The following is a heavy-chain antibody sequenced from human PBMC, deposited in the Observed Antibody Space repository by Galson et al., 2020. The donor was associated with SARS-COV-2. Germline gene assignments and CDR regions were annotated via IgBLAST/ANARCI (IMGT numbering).Heavy chain of an antibody. J-gene: IGHJ2*01. Sequence: SETLTLTCAVYGGSFSGYYWSWIRQPPGKGLEWIGQINSSGSTKYNPSPKSRVTISVDTSKNQFSLKVTSMTAADTAFYYCARVTRDIMTKRYRFFDLWGRGTLVTVSS. V-gene: IGHV4-34*01. D-gene: IGHD5-12*01. CDR2: INSSGST. CDR1: GGSFSGYY. CDR3: ARVTRDIMTKRYRFFDL.